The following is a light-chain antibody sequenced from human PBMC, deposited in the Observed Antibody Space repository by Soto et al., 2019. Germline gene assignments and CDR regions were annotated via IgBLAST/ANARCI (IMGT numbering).Light chain of an antibody. CDR3: QQFNSYPIT. CDR2: AAS. Sequence: DIQLTQSPSFRTASLGESVTITSRASQGISSYLAWYQQKPGKAPKLLIYAASTLQSGVPSRFSGSGSGTEFTLTISSLQPEDFATYYCQQFNSYPITFGQGTRLEIK. CDR1: QGISSY. V-gene: IGKV1-9*01. J-gene: IGKJ5*01.